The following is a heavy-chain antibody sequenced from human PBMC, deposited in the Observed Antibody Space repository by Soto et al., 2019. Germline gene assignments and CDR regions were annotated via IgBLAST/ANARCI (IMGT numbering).Heavy chain of an antibody. CDR1: GYTFTGYY. V-gene: IGHV1-2*04. J-gene: IGHJ6*02. CDR2: INPNSGGT. Sequence: ASVKVSCKASGYTFTGYYMHWVRQAPGQGLEWMGWINPNSGGTNYAQKFQGWVTMTRDTSISTAYMELSRLRSDDTAVYYCARADPNLDSRGDYYYYDGMDVWGQGTTVTVSS. D-gene: IGHD3-22*01. CDR3: ARADPNLDSRGDYYYYDGMDV.